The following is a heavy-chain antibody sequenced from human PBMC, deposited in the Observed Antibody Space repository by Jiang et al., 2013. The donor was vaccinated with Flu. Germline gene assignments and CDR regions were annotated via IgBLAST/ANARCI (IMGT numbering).Heavy chain of an antibody. J-gene: IGHJ6*03. Sequence: VQLVESGGGSVRPGGSLRLSCAASNFAFNNAWMNWVRQAPGKGLEWVGRIKSKADGETADYAIPVKGRFTISRDDSRNTLYLEMNSLKTEDTAVYYCTTVGVDSGDYELGYYYYYYMDV. CDR2: IKSKADGETA. CDR1: NFAFNNAW. D-gene: IGHD4-17*01. CDR3: TTVGVDSGDYELGYYYYYYMDV. V-gene: IGHV3-15*07.